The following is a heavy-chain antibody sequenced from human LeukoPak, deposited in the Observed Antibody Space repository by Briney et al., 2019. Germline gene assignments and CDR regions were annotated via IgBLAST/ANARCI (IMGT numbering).Heavy chain of an antibody. CDR1: GGSISSGSYY. J-gene: IGHJ4*02. CDR3: ARDKVEMATHFDY. Sequence: PSQTLSLTCTVSGGSISSGSYYWSWIRQPGGKGLEWIGRIYTSGSTNYNPSLKSRVTISVDTSKNQLSLKLSSVTAADTAVYYCARDKVEMATHFDYWGQGTLVTVSS. CDR2: IYTSGST. D-gene: IGHD5-24*01. V-gene: IGHV4-61*02.